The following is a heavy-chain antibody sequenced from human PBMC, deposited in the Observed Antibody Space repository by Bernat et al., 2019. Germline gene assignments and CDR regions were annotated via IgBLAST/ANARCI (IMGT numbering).Heavy chain of an antibody. J-gene: IGHJ3*02. CDR1: GFTFSTSS. CDR3: ARSRSYSFDI. CDR2: IKQDGSEK. Sequence: EVQLVESGGGLVQPGGSLRLPCTASGFTFSTSSMNWVRQAPGKGLEWVAKIKQDGSEKYYVDSVKGRFTISRDNAQNSLYLQMNSLRAEDTAVYYCARSRSYSFDIWGQGTVVTVSS. D-gene: IGHD1-26*01. V-gene: IGHV3-7*01.